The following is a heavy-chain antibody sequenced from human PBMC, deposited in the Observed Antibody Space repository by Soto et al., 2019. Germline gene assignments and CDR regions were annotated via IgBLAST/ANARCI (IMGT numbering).Heavy chain of an antibody. CDR3: ATFPRTIYTSGWYNDAFDI. Sequence: GVSLRLSCAASGFIFSSYGMHWVRQAPGKGLEWVAVISYDGSKKYYADSVKGRFTISRDNSKNRLYLQMNSLRAEDTAVYYFATFPRTIYTSGWYNDAFDIWGQGIILTVS. V-gene: IGHV3-30*03. D-gene: IGHD6-19*01. J-gene: IGHJ3*02. CDR2: ISYDGSKK. CDR1: GFIFSSYG.